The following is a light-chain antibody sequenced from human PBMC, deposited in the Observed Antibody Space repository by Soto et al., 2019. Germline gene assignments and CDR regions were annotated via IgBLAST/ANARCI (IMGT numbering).Light chain of an antibody. V-gene: IGKV3-20*01. CDR2: AAS. CDR3: QQHGSSTAFT. Sequence: ESVLTQSPGTLSLSPGESATLSCRASQSVSRNYLAWYQQKPGQAPRLLIYAASSRAAGIPDRFSGSVSGTDFTLTISRLEPEDFAVYYCQQHGSSTAFTFGPGTKVDI. J-gene: IGKJ3*01. CDR1: QSVSRNY.